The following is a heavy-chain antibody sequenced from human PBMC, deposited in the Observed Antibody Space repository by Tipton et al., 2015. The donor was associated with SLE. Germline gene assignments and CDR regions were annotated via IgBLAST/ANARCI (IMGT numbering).Heavy chain of an antibody. CDR2: INHSGST. Sequence: TLSLTCTVSGGSISSGGYYWSWIRQPPGKGLEWIGEINHSGSTNYNPSLKSRVTISVDTSKNQFSLKLSSVTAADTAVYYCARVGVVTPFDYWGQGTLVTVSS. J-gene: IGHJ4*02. D-gene: IGHD4-23*01. CDR3: ARVGVVTPFDY. V-gene: IGHV4-39*07. CDR1: GGSISSGGYY.